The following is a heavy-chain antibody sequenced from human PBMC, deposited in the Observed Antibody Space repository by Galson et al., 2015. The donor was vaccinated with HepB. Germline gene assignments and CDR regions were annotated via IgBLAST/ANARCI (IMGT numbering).Heavy chain of an antibody. CDR3: ARVRSPLSDIVVVVAATPDYYYYGMDV. D-gene: IGHD2-15*01. V-gene: IGHV1-3*01. Sequence: SVKVSCKASGYTFTSYAMHWVRQAPGQRLEWMGWINAGNGNTKYSQKFQGRVTITADKSTSTAYMELSSLRSEDTAVYYCARVRSPLSDIVVVVAATPDYYYYGMDVWGQGTTVTVSS. J-gene: IGHJ6*02. CDR2: INAGNGNT. CDR1: GYTFTSYA.